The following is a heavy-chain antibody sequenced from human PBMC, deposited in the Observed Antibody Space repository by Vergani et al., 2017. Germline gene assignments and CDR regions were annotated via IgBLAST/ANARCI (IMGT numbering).Heavy chain of an antibody. J-gene: IGHJ3*02. CDR2: ISHDGSNK. D-gene: IGHD3-22*01. CDR3: AKEFIVALDRSRYPFDI. Sequence: QVQLVESGGGVVQPGRSLRLSCAASGFTFSHYAMHWVRPAPGKGLEWVAVISHDGSNKYYADSVKGRFTISRDNSKNTLFLQMNSLRAEDTAVYSCAKEFIVALDRSRYPFDIWGQGTMVSVSS. V-gene: IGHV3-30*18. CDR1: GFTFSHYA.